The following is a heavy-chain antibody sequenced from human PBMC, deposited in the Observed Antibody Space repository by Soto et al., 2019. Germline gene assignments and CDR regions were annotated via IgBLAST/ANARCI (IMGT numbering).Heavy chain of an antibody. CDR1: GFTFSSYA. J-gene: IGHJ6*04. CDR3: ARDAKYYDFWSGYYSRDLVNAHQRSYCMDF. CDR2: ISYDGSNK. V-gene: IGHV3-30-3*01. Sequence: PGGSLRLSCAASGFTFSSYAMHWVRQAPGKGLEWVAVISYDGSNKYYADSVKGRFTISRDNSKNTLYLQMNSLRAEDTAVYYCARDAKYYDFWSGYYSRDLVNAHQRSYCMDFWGEGTTAPVST. D-gene: IGHD3-3*01.